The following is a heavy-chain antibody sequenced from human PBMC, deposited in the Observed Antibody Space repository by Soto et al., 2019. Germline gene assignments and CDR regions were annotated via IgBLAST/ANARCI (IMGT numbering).Heavy chain of an antibody. J-gene: IGHJ6*02. CDR1: GGSISSGDYY. CDR2: IYYSGST. Sequence: SETLSLTCTVSGGSISSGDYYWSWIRQPPGKGLEWAGYIYYSGSTYYNPSLKSRVTISVDTSKNQFSLKLSSVTAADTAVYYCARESTPPKYYDFWSGYYDAYYYYGMDVWGQGTTVTVSS. CDR3: ARESTPPKYYDFWSGYYDAYYYYGMDV. V-gene: IGHV4-30-4*01. D-gene: IGHD3-3*01.